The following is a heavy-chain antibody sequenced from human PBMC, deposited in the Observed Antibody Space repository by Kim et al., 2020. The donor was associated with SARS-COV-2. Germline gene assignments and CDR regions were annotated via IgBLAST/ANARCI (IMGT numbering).Heavy chain of an antibody. V-gene: IGHV3-66*01. Sequence: TYYADSVKGRFTISRDNSKNTLYLQMNSLIAEDTAVYYCARESPSVAASQWGQGTLVTVSS. D-gene: IGHD6-19*01. CDR2: T. CDR3: ARESPSVAASQ. J-gene: IGHJ4*02.